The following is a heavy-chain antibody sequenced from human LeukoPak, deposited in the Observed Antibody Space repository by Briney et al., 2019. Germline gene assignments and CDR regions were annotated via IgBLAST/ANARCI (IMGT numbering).Heavy chain of an antibody. V-gene: IGHV4-38-2*02. D-gene: IGHD6-19*01. J-gene: IGHJ4*02. CDR3: ARDLGYSSGWYFGLNY. CDR1: AYSISSGYY. CDR2: LSHNGST. Sequence: SETLSLTCTVSAYSISSGYYWGWIRQPPGKGLEWIGSLSHNGSTFYNPSLKSRVTISVDTSKNQFSLRLSSVTAADTAVYYCARDLGYSSGWYFGLNYWGQGTLVTVSS.